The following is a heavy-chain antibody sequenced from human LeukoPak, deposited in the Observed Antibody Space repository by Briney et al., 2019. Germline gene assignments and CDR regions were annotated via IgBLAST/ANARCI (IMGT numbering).Heavy chain of an antibody. V-gene: IGHV2-5*01. Sequence: SGPTLVNPRQTLTLTCSFSGFSLSSGAVAVGWIRQPPGKALEWLTHIYWNGDEKYNRFLRSRLTITKDTSKNQVVLTMTNMDPVDTGTYYCAHLTAEASYYYDYWGQGILITVSS. CDR1: GFSLSSGAVA. CDR2: IYWNGDE. D-gene: IGHD5-18*01. J-gene: IGHJ4*02. CDR3: AHLTAEASYYYDY.